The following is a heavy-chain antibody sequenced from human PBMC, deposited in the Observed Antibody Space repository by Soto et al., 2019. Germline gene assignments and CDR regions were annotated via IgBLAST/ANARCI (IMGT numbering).Heavy chain of an antibody. V-gene: IGHV1-8*01. CDR1: GYTFTSYD. Sequence: AASVKVSCKASGYTFTSYDINWVRQANGQGLEWMGWMNPNSGNTGYAQKFQGRVTMTRNTSISTAYMELSSLRSEDTAVYYCARIYYDILTGRFYDAFDIWGQGTMVTVSS. D-gene: IGHD3-9*01. CDR3: ARIYYDILTGRFYDAFDI. J-gene: IGHJ3*02. CDR2: MNPNSGNT.